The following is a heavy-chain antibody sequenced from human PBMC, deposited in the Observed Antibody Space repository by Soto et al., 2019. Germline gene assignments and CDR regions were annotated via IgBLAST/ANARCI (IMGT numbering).Heavy chain of an antibody. CDR1: GGSISSYY. CDR3: ARGGILPTTDTNGVCCDYYYYGMDV. D-gene: IGHD2-8*01. Sequence: PSETLSLTCTVSGGSISSYYWSWIRQPPGKGLEWIGYIYYSGSTNYNPSLKSRVTISVDTSKNQFSLKLSSVTAADTAVYYCARGGILPTTDTNGVCCDYYYYGMDVWGQGTTVTVSS. J-gene: IGHJ6*02. CDR2: IYYSGST. V-gene: IGHV4-59*01.